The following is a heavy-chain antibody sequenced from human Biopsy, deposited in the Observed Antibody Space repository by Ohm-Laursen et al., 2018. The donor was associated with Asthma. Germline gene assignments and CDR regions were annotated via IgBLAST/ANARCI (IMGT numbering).Heavy chain of an antibody. CDR1: GGSISSYY. J-gene: IGHJ5*02. D-gene: IGHD3-22*01. CDR3: ARGRITMIGGWFDP. CDR2: IYYSGST. V-gene: IGHV4-59*01. Sequence: SETLSLTCTVSGGSISSYYWSWIRQPPGQGLEWIGYIYYSGSTNYNPSLKSRVTISVDTSKNQFSLKLSSVTAADTAVYYCARGRITMIGGWFDPWGQGTLVTVSS.